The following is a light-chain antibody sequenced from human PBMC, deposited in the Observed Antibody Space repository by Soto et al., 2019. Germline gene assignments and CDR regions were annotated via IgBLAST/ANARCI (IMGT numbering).Light chain of an antibody. V-gene: IGLV2-14*01. CDR2: EVS. J-gene: IGLJ3*02. CDR1: SSDVGGYNY. Sequence: QSALTQPASVSGSPGQSITISCTGTSSDVGGYNYVSWYQHHPGKAPKMLIFEVSTRPSGISDRFSGSKSGDTASLTISGLQAEDEADYYCVSYIESTVTHWVFGGGTKVTVL. CDR3: VSYIESTVTHWV.